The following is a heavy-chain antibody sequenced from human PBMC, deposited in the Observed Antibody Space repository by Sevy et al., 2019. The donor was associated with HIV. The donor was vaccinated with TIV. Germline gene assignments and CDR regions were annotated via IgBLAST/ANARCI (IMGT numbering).Heavy chain of an antibody. V-gene: IGHV3-15*07. J-gene: IGHJ4*02. CDR1: GFNISSAS. CDR3: TTRPYGSIIDY. CDR2: IKAKIDGETT. D-gene: IGHD3-10*01. Sequence: GGYLRLSCGGSGFNISSASMNWVRQAPGRGLEWVGRIKAKIDGETTYYSAPVKGRFIISRDDSRKTVYVQLNSVKSEDTAMYFCTTRPYGSIIDYWGQGTLVTVSS.